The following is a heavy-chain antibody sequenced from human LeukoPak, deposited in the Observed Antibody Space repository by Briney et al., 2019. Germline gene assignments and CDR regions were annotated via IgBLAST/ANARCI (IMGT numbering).Heavy chain of an antibody. V-gene: IGHV1-69*13. D-gene: IGHD1-26*01. Sequence: SVKVSCKASGGTFSSYAISWVRQAPGQGLEWMGGIIPIFGTANCAQKFQGRVTITSDESTSTAYMELSSLRSEDTAVYYCARDLTDSGSYPDLGYWGQGTLVTVSS. CDR1: GGTFSSYA. J-gene: IGHJ4*02. CDR3: ARDLTDSGSYPDLGY. CDR2: IIPIFGTA.